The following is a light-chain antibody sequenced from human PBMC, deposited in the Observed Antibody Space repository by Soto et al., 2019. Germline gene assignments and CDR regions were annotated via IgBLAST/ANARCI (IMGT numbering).Light chain of an antibody. CDR3: QSFDSTLTAYI. J-gene: IGLJ2*01. CDR1: SSNLGATYD. Sequence: QSALTQPPSVSGAPGQRVTISCTGSSSNLGATYDVHWYQHLPGTAPKLLIYGNNNRPSGVPDRFSGSKSGTSASLAITGLQAEDEADYYCQSFDSTLTAYIFGGGTKLTVL. CDR2: GNN. V-gene: IGLV1-40*01.